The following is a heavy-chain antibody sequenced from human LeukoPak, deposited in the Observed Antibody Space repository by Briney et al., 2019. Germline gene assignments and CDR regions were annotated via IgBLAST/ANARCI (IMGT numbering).Heavy chain of an antibody. CDR1: GYSFTSYW. D-gene: IGHD4-17*01. CDR2: IYPGDSDT. V-gene: IGHV5-51*01. Sequence: GESLKISCKGSGYSFTSYWIGWVRQMPGKGLEWMGIIYPGDSDTRYSPSFQGQVTISADKSISTAYLQWNSLKASDTAMYYCTRLHDDYGDYADYWGQGTLVTVSS. CDR3: TRLHDDYGDYADY. J-gene: IGHJ4*02.